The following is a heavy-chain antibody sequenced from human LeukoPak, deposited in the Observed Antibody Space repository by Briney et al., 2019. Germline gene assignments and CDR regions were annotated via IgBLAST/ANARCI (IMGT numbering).Heavy chain of an antibody. Sequence: SETLSLTCTVSGGSISSYYWSWIRQPPGKGLEWIGYIYYSGSTNYNPSLKSRVTISVDTSKNQFSLKLSSVTAADTAVYYCARINWGVDYWGQGTLVTVSS. CDR1: GGSISSYY. CDR3: ARINWGVDY. CDR2: IYYSGST. J-gene: IGHJ4*02. V-gene: IGHV4-59*01. D-gene: IGHD7-27*01.